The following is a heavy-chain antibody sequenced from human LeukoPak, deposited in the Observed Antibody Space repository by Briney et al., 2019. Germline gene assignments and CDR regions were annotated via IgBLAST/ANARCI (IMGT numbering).Heavy chain of an antibody. J-gene: IGHJ4*02. CDR1: GGSISSSSYY. D-gene: IGHD3-9*01. CDR3: ARRTTYFGWRPSESPPCFDY. V-gene: IGHV4-39*07. CDR2: IYHSGST. Sequence: NTSETLSLTCTVAGGSISSSSYYWGWIRQPPGKGLEWIGRIYHSGSTYYNPSLKSRVPISIETSKNQFSLTLRSLTAGDRAADYCARRTTYFGWRPSESPPCFDYWGPGTLVTVSS.